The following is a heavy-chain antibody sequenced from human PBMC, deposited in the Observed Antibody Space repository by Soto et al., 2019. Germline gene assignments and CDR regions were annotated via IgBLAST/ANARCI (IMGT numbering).Heavy chain of an antibody. J-gene: IGHJ6*02. CDR2: INPNSGGST. CDR3: ARCWYYDFWSGYSLGGMDV. Sequence: ASVKVSFTASGYTFTGSYMHWVRQAPGQGLKSMGWINPNSGGSTSYAQKFQGRVTMTRDTSTSTVYMELSSLRSEDTAVYYCARCWYYDFWSGYSLGGMDVWGQGTTVTVPS. V-gene: IGHV1-46*01. D-gene: IGHD3-3*01. CDR1: GYTFTGSY.